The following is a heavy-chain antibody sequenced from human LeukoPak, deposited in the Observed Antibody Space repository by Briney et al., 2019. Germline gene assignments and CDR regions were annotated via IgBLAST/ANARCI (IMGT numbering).Heavy chain of an antibody. D-gene: IGHD2-15*01. CDR1: GYTFTSYD. CDR2: MNPNSGNT. J-gene: IGHJ4*02. CDR3: ARAGLYCSGGSCYHFDY. Sequence: GASVKVSCKASGYTFTSYDINWVRQATGQGLEWMGWMNPNSGNTGYAQKFQGRVTITRNTSIRTASMELSSLRSEDTAVYYCARAGLYCSGGSCYHFDYWGQGTLVTVSS. V-gene: IGHV1-8*03.